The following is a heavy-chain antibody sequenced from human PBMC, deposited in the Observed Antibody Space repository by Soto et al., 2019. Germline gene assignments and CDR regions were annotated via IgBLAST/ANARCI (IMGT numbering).Heavy chain of an antibody. Sequence: PGESLKISCKGSGYSFTSYWIGWVRQMPGKGLEWMGIIYPGDSDTRYSPSFQGQVTIPADKSISTAYLQWSSLKASDTAMYYCARGVAPRAYNPPYGMDVWGQGTPVTVSS. CDR3: ARGVAPRAYNPPYGMDV. CDR2: IYPGDSDT. J-gene: IGHJ6*02. CDR1: GYSFTSYW. V-gene: IGHV5-51*01. D-gene: IGHD1-1*01.